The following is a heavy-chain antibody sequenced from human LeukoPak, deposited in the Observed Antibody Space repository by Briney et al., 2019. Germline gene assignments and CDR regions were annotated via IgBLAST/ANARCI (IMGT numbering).Heavy chain of an antibody. CDR1: GGSFSGYY. CDR3: ARESNLYCSSTSCPLGT. V-gene: IGHV4-34*01. CDR2: INHSGST. Sequence: SETLSLTCAVYGGSFSGYYWSWIRQPPAKGLEWIGEINHSGSTNYNPSLKSRVTISVDTSKNQFSLKLSSVTAADTAVYYCARESNLYCSSTSCPLGTWGQGTLVTVSS. J-gene: IGHJ5*02. D-gene: IGHD2-2*01.